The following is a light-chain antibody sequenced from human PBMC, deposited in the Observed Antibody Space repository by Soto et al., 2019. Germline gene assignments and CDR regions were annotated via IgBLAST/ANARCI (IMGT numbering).Light chain of an antibody. V-gene: IGKV1-17*01. CDR3: LQYNNYPYT. CDR1: QGITTD. Sequence: DIQMTQSPSSLSASVGDRVTITCRASQGITTDLNWYQQKPGKAPKRLIYAASRLQSGVPSRFSGSGSGTDFTLTISSLQPDDFATYYCLQYNNYPYTFGQGPKLEIK. CDR2: AAS. J-gene: IGKJ2*01.